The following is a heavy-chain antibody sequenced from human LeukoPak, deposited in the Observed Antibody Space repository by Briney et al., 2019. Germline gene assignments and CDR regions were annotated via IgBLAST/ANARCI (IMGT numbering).Heavy chain of an antibody. V-gene: IGHV4-39*01. Sequence: SETLSLTCTVSGGSISSSSYYWGWIRQPPGKGLEWIGSIYYSGSTYYNPSLKSRVTISVNTSKNQFSLKLSSVTAADTAVYYCASYYYDSSAYYGPFDYWGQGTLVTVSS. CDR3: ASYYYDSSAYYGPFDY. CDR2: IYYSGST. CDR1: GGSISSSSYY. J-gene: IGHJ4*02. D-gene: IGHD3-22*01.